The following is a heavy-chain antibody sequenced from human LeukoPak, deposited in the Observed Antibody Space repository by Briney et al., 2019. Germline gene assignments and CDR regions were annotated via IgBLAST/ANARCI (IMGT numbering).Heavy chain of an antibody. CDR2: IYHDGRI. CDR1: GYSITNGYY. D-gene: IGHD1-20*01. Sequence: SETLSLTCTVSGYSITNGYYWGWIRQPPGKGLEWIGSIYHDGRIDYNPSLKSRVTISRDTSNDQFSLKLRSVTAADTAMYYCARDTSPGITGTYWGQGTLVTVSS. V-gene: IGHV4-38-2*02. J-gene: IGHJ4*02. CDR3: ARDTSPGITGTY.